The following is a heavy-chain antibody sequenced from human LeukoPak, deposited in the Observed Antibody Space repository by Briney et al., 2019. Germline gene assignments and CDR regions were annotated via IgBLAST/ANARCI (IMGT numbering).Heavy chain of an antibody. J-gene: IGHJ4*02. CDR1: GGTFSSYA. Sequence: GASVKVSCKASGGTFSSYAISWVRQAPGQGLEWTGRIIPIFGTANYAQKFQGRVTITTDESTSTAYMELSSLRSEDTAVYYCARASYGSGSPFDYWGQGTLVTVSS. CDR2: IIPIFGTA. V-gene: IGHV1-69*05. CDR3: ARASYGSGSPFDY. D-gene: IGHD3-10*01.